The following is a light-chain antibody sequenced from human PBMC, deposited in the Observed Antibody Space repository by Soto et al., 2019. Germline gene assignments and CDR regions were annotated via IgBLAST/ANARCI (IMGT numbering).Light chain of an antibody. Sequence: EIQMTQSRSSLSASVGDRVTITCRASQSISSYVNWYQQKLGKAPKLLIYGASSLVNGVPSRFSGSGSGTDFTLTISSLQRDDLASYYCQQSYSRPYTFGQATKLEIK. CDR2: GAS. CDR3: QQSYSRPYT. CDR1: QSISSY. V-gene: IGKV1-39*01. J-gene: IGKJ2*01.